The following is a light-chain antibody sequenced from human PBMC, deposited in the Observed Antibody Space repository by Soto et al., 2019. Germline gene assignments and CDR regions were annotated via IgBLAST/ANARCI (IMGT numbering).Light chain of an antibody. CDR3: SSYTSTSTYV. CDR2: DVS. CDR1: SSDVGGYNY. Sequence: QSALTQPASVSGSPGQSITISCTGTSSDVGGYNYVSWYQQHPGKAPKLIIYDVSNRPSGVSNRFSGSKSGNTASLTISGLQAEDDTDYYCSSYTSTSTYVFGTGTKVTVL. J-gene: IGLJ1*01. V-gene: IGLV2-14*03.